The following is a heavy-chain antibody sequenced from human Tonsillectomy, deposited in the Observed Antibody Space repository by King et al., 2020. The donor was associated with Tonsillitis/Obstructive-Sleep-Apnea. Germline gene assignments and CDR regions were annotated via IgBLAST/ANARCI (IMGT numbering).Heavy chain of an antibody. D-gene: IGHD4-17*01. CDR3: AHRLADDYGDYYMDV. Sequence: ITLKESGPTLVKPTQTLTLTCTFSGFSLSTSGVGVGWIRQPPGKALEWLALIYWDDDKRYSPSLESRLTISKDTSKNQVVLTMTNMDRVDTATYYCAHRLADDYGDYYMDVWGKGTTVTVSS. V-gene: IGHV2-5*02. CDR1: GFSLSTSGVG. CDR2: IYWDDDK. J-gene: IGHJ6*03.